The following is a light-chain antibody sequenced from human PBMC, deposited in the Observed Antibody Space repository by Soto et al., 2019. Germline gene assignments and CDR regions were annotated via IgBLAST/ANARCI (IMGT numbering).Light chain of an antibody. J-gene: IGKJ2*01. CDR2: GSS. CDR1: QILSASF. V-gene: IGKV3-20*01. Sequence: EVVLTQSPGTLSLSPGSRVTLSCRASQILSASFLAWYQHRPGQAPRLLIYGSSNRPTDSPVRFTGSGSGTDFTLTISRLEPEDSAVYYCQQYESPPYTFGRGTKVEIK. CDR3: QQYESPPYT.